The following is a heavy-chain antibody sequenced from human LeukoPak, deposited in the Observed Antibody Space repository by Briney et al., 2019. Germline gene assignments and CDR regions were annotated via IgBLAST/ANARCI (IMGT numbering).Heavy chain of an antibody. CDR3: VGGIGWQPDY. CDR1: PGITFSDYW. J-gene: IGHJ4*02. V-gene: IGHV3-7*03. D-gene: IGHD6-19*01. Sequence: QAGGSLRLSCAASPGITFSDYWMNWVSQAPGKGLEWVAIIRQDGREKLYLDSVKGRFTISTDNAKSSVYLQINSLRAEDTAVYYCVGGIGWQPDYWGQGTLVTVSS. CDR2: IRQDGREK.